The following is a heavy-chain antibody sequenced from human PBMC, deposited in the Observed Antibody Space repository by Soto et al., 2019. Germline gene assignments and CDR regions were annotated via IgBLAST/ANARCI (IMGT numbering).Heavy chain of an antibody. CDR3: ARVEGVATIDY. V-gene: IGHV4-59*01. CDR1: GGSISSYY. CDR2: IYYSGST. Sequence: ETLSLTCTVSGGSISSYYWSWIRQPPGKGLEWIGYIYYSGSTNYNPSLKSRVTISVDTSKNQFSLKLSSVTAADTAVYYCARVEGVATIDYWGQGTLVTVS. D-gene: IGHD5-12*01. J-gene: IGHJ4*02.